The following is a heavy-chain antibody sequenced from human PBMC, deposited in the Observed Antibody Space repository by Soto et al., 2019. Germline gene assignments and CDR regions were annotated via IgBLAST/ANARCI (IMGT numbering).Heavy chain of an antibody. Sequence: PGGSLRLSCAASGFTFSSYAMHWVRQAPGKGLEWVAVISYDGSNKYYADSVKGRFTLSRDNSKNTLYLQMNSLRVEDTAVYYCARGGNLEDYAFWSGYYRSGQLDYWGQGTLATVSS. CDR2: ISYDGSNK. V-gene: IGHV3-30-3*01. CDR3: ARGGNLEDYAFWSGYYRSGQLDY. J-gene: IGHJ4*02. CDR1: GFTFSSYA. D-gene: IGHD3-3*01.